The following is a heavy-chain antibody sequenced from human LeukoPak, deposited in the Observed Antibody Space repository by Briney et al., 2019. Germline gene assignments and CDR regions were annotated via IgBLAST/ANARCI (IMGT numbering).Heavy chain of an antibody. CDR3: ARTPGWDAKVRGVSDYYYYYMDV. CDR2: IYYSGST. J-gene: IGHJ6*03. CDR1: GGSISSYY. D-gene: IGHD3-10*01. V-gene: IGHV4-59*01. Sequence: PSETLSLTCTVSGGSISSYYWSWIRQPPGKGLEWIGYIYYSGSTNYNPSLKSRVTISVDTSKNQFSLKLSSVTAADTAVYYCARTPGWDAKVRGVSDYYYYYMDVWGKGTTVTVSS.